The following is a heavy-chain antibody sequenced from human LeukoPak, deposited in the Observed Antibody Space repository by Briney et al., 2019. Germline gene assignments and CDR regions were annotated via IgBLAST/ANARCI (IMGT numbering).Heavy chain of an antibody. J-gene: IGHJ4*02. CDR2: ISSTSTYI. D-gene: IGHD2-15*01. CDR1: GFIFSNYY. CDR3: ARVQLAAAPFDY. Sequence: PGGSLRLSCAASGFIFSNYYMNWVRQAPWKGLEWVSSISSTSTYIYYADSVKGRFTISRDNAKNSLYLQMNSLRAEDTAIYYCARVQLAAAPFDYWGQGAQVTVSS. V-gene: IGHV3-21*01.